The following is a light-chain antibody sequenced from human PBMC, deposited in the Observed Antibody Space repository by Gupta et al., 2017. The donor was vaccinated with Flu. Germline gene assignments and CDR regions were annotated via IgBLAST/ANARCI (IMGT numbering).Light chain of an antibody. J-gene: IGLJ2*01. CDR1: SSNIGSNT. CDR3: EAWDDALDGPFVV. Sequence: QSVLTQPPSASATPGQRVTISCSGSSSNIGSNTVNWYQLLPGTAPKLLIYNNNQRPSGVPDRFSGSKSGTSASLAVSGLQPEDEADDYCEAWDDALDGPFVVFGGGTKLTVL. V-gene: IGLV1-44*01. CDR2: NNN.